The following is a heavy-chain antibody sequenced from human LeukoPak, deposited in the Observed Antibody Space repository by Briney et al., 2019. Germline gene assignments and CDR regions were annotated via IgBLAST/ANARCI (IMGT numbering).Heavy chain of an antibody. Sequence: SETLSLTCSVSGGSFKSYYWTWIRQPPGKGLQWIGYIFYSGGTNYNPSLKSRVTMSIDTSKNQFSLRLNSVTAADTAVYYCARRVGITSAGEYFYYMDVWGTGTTVTISS. CDR1: GGSFKSYY. CDR3: ARRVGITSAGEYFYYMDV. CDR2: IFYSGGT. J-gene: IGHJ6*03. D-gene: IGHD6-13*01. V-gene: IGHV4-59*01.